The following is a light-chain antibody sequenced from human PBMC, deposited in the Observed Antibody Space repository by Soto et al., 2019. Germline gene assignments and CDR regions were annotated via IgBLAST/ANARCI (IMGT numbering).Light chain of an antibody. Sequence: SVLAQPASVSGSPGQSIAISCTGTNSDVGSYNLVSWYQHHPGKGPKLLIYEVTKRPSGVSSRFSGSKSGNTASLTISGLQAEDEADYYCCSYAGSNTVDLAFGGGTKLTGL. CDR2: EVT. V-gene: IGLV2-23*02. J-gene: IGLJ2*01. CDR1: NSDVGSYNL. CDR3: CSYAGSNTVDLA.